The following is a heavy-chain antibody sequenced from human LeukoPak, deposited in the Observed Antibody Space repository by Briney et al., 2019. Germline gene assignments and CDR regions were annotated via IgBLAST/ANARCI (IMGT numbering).Heavy chain of an antibody. CDR1: GFTFSNYG. Sequence: GRSLRLSCAASGFTFSNYGMHWVRQAPGKGLEWVAVIWYDGSNKYYADSVKGRFTISRDNSKNTLYLQMNSLRAEDTAVYYCARVGYYDSSGYYPFDYWGQGTLVTVSS. CDR2: IWYDGSNK. CDR3: ARVGYYDSSGYYPFDY. V-gene: IGHV3-33*01. J-gene: IGHJ4*02. D-gene: IGHD3-22*01.